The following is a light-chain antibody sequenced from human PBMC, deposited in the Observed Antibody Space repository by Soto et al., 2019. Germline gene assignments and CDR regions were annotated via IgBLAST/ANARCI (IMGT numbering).Light chain of an antibody. CDR1: SNDIGGYNS. CDR3: CSYAGDLAL. J-gene: IGLJ2*01. Sequence: QPVLTQPHSVSGSPGQSVTISCTGTSNDIGGYNSVSWYQRHPGKAPKLIIYDVSKRPSGVPDRFSGSKSGNTASLTISGLQAEDEADYYCCSYAGDLALFGGGTKVTVL. CDR2: DVS. V-gene: IGLV2-11*01.